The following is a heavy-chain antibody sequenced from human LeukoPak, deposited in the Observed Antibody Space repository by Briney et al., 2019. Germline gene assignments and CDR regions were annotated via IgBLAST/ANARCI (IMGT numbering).Heavy chain of an antibody. D-gene: IGHD3-22*01. CDR2: IKQDGSEK. CDR1: GFTFSSYW. CDR3: ARASSSGYRGADF. V-gene: IGHV3-7*01. J-gene: IGHJ4*02. Sequence: GGSLRLSCAASGFTFSSYWMSWVRQAPGKGLEWVANIKQDGSEKYYVDSVKGRFTISRDNAKNSLYLQMNSLRAEDTAVYYCARASSSGYRGADFWGQGTLVTVSS.